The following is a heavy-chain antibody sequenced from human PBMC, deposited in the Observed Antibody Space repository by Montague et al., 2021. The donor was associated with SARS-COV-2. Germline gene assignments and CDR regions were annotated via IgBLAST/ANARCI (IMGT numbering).Heavy chain of an antibody. J-gene: IGHJ6*02. CDR2: IKPDGGEK. CDR3: ARDSRIVGATGGMDV. CDR1: GFTFSSYW. Sequence: SLRLSCEASGFTFSSYWMSWVRQTPGKGLEWVANIKPDGGEKHYVDSXKVRFTISRDNAKNSLNLQMDSLRAEDTALYYCARDSRIVGATGGMDVWGQGTTVIVSS. V-gene: IGHV3-7*03. D-gene: IGHD1-26*01.